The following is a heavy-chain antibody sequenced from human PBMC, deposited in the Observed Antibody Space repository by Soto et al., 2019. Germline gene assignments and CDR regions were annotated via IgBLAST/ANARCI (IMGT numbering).Heavy chain of an antibody. CDR1: GGSVNSWTDF. D-gene: IGHD3-9*01. Sequence: SETLSLTCIVSGGSVNSWTDFWSWSRQPPGKGREGIGYTSHTGSAEYNPSLKGLVTITTDTSTNHFSLTLTSVTAADTAVSYCATVRWLSEYDILTGYYLFDKWRRGTLVTVSS. CDR2: TSHTGSA. V-gene: IGHV4-61*03. CDR3: ATVRWLSEYDILTGYYLFDK. J-gene: IGHJ4*02.